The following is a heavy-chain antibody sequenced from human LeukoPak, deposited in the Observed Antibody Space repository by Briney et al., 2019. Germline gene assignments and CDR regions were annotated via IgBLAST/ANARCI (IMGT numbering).Heavy chain of an antibody. V-gene: IGHV3-7*01. D-gene: IGHD6-19*01. CDR2: IKEDGSEK. CDR3: ARDSGRFRLDY. CDR1: GFTFSSSW. J-gene: IGHJ4*02. Sequence: GGSLRLSCAASGFTFSSSWMIWVRQAPGKGLEWVASIKEDGSEKYYVDSVKGRFTVSRDNARSSLYLQMNSLRVEDTAVYYCARDSGRFRLDYWGLGVLVTVSS.